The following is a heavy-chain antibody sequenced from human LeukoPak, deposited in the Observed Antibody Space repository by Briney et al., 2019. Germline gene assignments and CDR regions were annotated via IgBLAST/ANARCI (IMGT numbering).Heavy chain of an antibody. CDR2: MNPNSGNT. V-gene: IGHV1-8*01. D-gene: IGHD2-2*01. J-gene: IGHJ5*02. CDR3: AIRPVGYCSSTSCYYYWFDP. Sequence: ASVKVSCKASGYTFTSYDINWERQATGQGLEWMGWMNPNSGNTGYAQKFQGRVTMTRNTSISTAYMELSSLRSEDTAVYYCAIRPVGYCSSTSCYYYWFDPWGQGTLVTVSS. CDR1: GYTFTSYD.